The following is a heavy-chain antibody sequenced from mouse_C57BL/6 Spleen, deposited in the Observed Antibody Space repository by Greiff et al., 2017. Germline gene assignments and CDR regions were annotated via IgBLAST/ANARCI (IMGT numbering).Heavy chain of an antibody. V-gene: IGHV1-69*01. CDR1: GYTFTSYW. Sequence: QVQLQQPGAELVMPGASVKLSCKASGYTFTSYWMHWVKQRPGQGLEWIGEIDPSDSYTNYNQKFKGKSTLTVDKSSSTAYMQRSSLTSEDSAVYYCARGVEDYYFDYWGQGTTLTVSS. CDR2: IDPSDSYT. D-gene: IGHD1-1*01. J-gene: IGHJ2*01. CDR3: ARGVEDYYFDY.